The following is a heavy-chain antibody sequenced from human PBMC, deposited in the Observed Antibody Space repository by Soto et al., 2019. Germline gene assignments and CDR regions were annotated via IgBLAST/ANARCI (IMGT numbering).Heavy chain of an antibody. CDR2: ISYRGST. D-gene: IGHD3-10*01. V-gene: IGHV4-39*02. CDR1: ACFVCIAKYN. CDR3: ARGQYGSGSYYTRPYYHYGMDV. J-gene: IGHJ6*02. Sequence: PPDPLSLFFCLSACFVCIAKYNSAWVLHPPGKGLEWIGTISYRGSTSYTPSLKGRVTTSVDTSKNHFSLNLTSVTAADTAVYYCARGQYGSGSYYTRPYYHYGMDVWGQGTTHT.